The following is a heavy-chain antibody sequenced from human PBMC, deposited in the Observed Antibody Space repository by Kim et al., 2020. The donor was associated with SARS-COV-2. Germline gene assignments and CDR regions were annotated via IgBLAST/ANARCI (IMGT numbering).Heavy chain of an antibody. J-gene: IGHJ4*02. V-gene: IGHV4-34*01. CDR3: ARVGSGSYYVDY. D-gene: IGHD3-10*01. Sequence: NYNPSLKSRVTISVDTSKNQFSLKLSSVTAADTAVYYCARVGSGSYYVDYWGQGTLVTVSS.